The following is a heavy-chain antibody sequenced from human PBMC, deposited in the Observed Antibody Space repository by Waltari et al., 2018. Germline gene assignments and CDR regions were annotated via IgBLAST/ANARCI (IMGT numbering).Heavy chain of an antibody. CDR3: ARWLQRYYDY. CDR1: GLTVSINY. J-gene: IGHJ4*02. D-gene: IGHD6-19*01. CDR2: LYSGGDT. V-gene: IGHV3-53*01. Sequence: EVQLVESGGGLIQPGGSLRLSCAASGLTVSINYMSWVRQAPGKGPEWVSILYSGGDTYNGESGKGRVIISRDNSKNTLYHQMNSLRAEDTAVYYCARWLQRYYDYWGQGTLVTVSS.